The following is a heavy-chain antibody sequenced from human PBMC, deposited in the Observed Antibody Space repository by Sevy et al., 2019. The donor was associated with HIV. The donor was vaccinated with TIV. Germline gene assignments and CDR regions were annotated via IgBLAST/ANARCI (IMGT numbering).Heavy chain of an antibody. Sequence: GGSLRLSCAASGLTFSTYGMHWVRQAPGKGLEWVAVISYDGNIQYYADSVKGRFTVSRDNSKNTLYLQMNSLRAEDSAVYYCAKDQGGYNXAPGYWGQXTLVTVSS. CDR1: GLTFSTYG. CDR2: ISYDGNIQ. V-gene: IGHV3-30*18. CDR3: AKDQGGYNXAPGY. D-gene: IGHD5-18*01. J-gene: IGHJ4*02.